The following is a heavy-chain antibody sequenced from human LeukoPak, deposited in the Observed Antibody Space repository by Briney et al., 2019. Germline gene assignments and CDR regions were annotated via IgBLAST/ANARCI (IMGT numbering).Heavy chain of an antibody. CDR2: INPSGAST. CDR1: GYTFTSYY. CDR3: ARDDILTGGFDY. V-gene: IGHV1-46*01. D-gene: IGHD3-9*01. J-gene: IGHJ4*02. Sequence: GASVKVSCTASGYTFTSYYMPWVRQAPGQGLEWMGIINPSGASTSYAQKFQGRVTMTRDTSTSTVYMELSSLRSEDTAVYYCARDDILTGGFDYWGQGTLVTVSS.